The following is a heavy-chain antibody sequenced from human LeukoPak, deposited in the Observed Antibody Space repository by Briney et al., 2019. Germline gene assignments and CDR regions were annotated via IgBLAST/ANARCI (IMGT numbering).Heavy chain of an antibody. V-gene: IGHV1-69*13. J-gene: IGHJ4*02. D-gene: IGHD3-3*01. CDR3: ARGWTESSFFGN. CDR1: GGTFSSYA. Sequence: SVKVSCKASGGTFSSYAISWVRQAPGQGLEWRGGIIPIFGTANYAQKFQGRVTITADESTSTAYMELSSLRSEDTAVYYCARGWTESSFFGNWGQGTLVTVSS. CDR2: IIPIFGTA.